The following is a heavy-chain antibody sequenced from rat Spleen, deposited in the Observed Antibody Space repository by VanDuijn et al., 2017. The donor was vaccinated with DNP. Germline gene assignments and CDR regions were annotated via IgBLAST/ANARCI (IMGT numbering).Heavy chain of an antibody. D-gene: IGHD1-4*01. CDR2: ISTGGGNT. J-gene: IGHJ2*01. Sequence: EVKLVESGGGLVQPGNSLKLSCAASGFTFSDYYMAWVRQTPKMGLEWVASISTGGGNTYYRDSVKGRFTISRNNARSTLYLQMDSLRSDDTATYYCAGRPPPTRGPFDYWGQGIMVTVSS. CDR1: GFTFSDYY. V-gene: IGHV5S23*01. CDR3: AGRPPPTRGPFDY.